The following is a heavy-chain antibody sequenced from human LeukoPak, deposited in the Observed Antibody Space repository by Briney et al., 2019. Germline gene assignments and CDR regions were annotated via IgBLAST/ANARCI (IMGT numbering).Heavy chain of an antibody. CDR3: ARGPIVVVPAARYDFWSGYYTGRGYMDV. CDR2: INHSGST. J-gene: IGHJ6*03. Sequence: SETLSLTCAVYGGTFSGYYWSWIRQPPGKGLEWIGEINHSGSTNYNPSLKSRVTISVDTSKNQFSLKLSSVTAADTAVYYCARGPIVVVPAARYDFWSGYYTGRGYMDVWGKGTTVTVSS. V-gene: IGHV4-34*01. CDR1: GGTFSGYY. D-gene: IGHD3-3*01.